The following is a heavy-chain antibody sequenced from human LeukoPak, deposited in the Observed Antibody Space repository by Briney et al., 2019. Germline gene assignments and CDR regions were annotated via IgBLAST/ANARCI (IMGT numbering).Heavy chain of an antibody. CDR2: INPNSGGT. J-gene: IGHJ6*03. CDR1: GYTFTGYY. D-gene: IGHD2-2*02. CDR3: ARDSIVVVPAAIHYYYYMDV. V-gene: IGHV1-2*02. Sequence: ASVKVSFKASGYTFTGYYMHWVRQAPGQGLEWMGWINPNSGGTNYAQKFQGRVTMTRDTSISTAYMELSRLRSEDTAVYYCARDSIVVVPAAIHYYYYMDVWGKGTTVTVSS.